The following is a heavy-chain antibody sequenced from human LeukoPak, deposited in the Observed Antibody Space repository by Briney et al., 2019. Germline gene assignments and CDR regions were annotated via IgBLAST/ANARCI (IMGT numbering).Heavy chain of an antibody. D-gene: IGHD6-19*01. V-gene: IGHV3-23*01. CDR2: ISGSGGST. J-gene: IGHJ4*02. Sequence: GGSLRLSCAASGFTFSSYAMSWVRQAPGKGLEWVSAISGSGGSTYYADSVKGRFTISRDNSKNTLYLQMNSLRAGDTAVYYCAKDRPLRIQSIAVAVSDYWGQGTLVTVSS. CDR3: AKDRPLRIQSIAVAVSDY. CDR1: GFTFSSYA.